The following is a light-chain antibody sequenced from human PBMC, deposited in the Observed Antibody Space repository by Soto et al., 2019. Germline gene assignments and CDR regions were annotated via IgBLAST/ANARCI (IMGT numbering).Light chain of an antibody. J-gene: IGLJ2*01. CDR2: EVN. V-gene: IGLV2-14*01. CDR1: SSDVGTYNY. CDR3: SSYTSSSAVV. Sequence: QSVLTQPASVSGSPGPSITISCTGTSSDVGTYNYVSWYQQHPGKAPKLMIYEVNNRPSGVSNRFSGSKSGNTASLTISGLQAEDEADYYCSSYTSSSAVVFGGGTKLTVL.